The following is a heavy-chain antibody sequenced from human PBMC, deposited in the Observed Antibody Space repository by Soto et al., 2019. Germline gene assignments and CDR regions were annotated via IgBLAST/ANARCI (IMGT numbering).Heavy chain of an antibody. CDR3: AKQNSIVVVPAAPAFDY. CDR1: GFTFSSYA. Sequence: PGGSLRLSCAASGFTFSSYAMSWVRQAPGKGLEWVSAISGSGGSTYYADSVKGRFTISRDNSKNTLYLQMNSLRAEDTAVYYCAKQNSIVVVPAAPAFDYWGQGTLVTV. CDR2: ISGSGGST. D-gene: IGHD2-2*01. J-gene: IGHJ4*02. V-gene: IGHV3-23*01.